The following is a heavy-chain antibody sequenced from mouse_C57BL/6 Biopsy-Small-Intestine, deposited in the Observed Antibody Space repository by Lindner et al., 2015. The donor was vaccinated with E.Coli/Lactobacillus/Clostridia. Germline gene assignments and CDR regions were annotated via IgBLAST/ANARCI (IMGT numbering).Heavy chain of an antibody. J-gene: IGHJ2*01. CDR2: IYPRDGST. D-gene: IGHD1-1*01. CDR3: SRDYGPSYGDS. Sequence: VQLQESGPELVKPGASVKLSCKASGYTFTEYDINWVKQRPGQGLEWIGWIYPRDGSTKYNEKFRGKATLTVDTSSSAAYMELRSLTSEDSAVYFCSRDYGPSYGDSWGQGTTLTVSS. V-gene: IGHV1-85*01. CDR1: GYTFTEYD.